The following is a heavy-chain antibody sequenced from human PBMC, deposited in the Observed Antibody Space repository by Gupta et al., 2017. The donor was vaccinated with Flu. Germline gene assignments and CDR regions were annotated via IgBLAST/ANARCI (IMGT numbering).Heavy chain of an antibody. V-gene: IGHV4-39*01. CDR3: ARHTSSWYAFDY. CDR2: IFYTGRT. D-gene: IGHD6-13*01. Sequence: QLQLQESGPGLVKPSETLSLICTVSGGSISSNSFHWGWIRQPPGKGPEWIGSIFYTGRTSYNSSLESRVTISVDTSKNQFSLRLNSVTAADTAVYYCARHTSSWYAFDYWGQGALVTVSS. CDR1: GGSISSNSFH. J-gene: IGHJ4*02.